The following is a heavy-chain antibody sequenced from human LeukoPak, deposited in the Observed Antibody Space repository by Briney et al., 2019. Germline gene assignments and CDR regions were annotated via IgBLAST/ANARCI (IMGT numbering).Heavy chain of an antibody. CDR3: ARHVRFLEWLSSYYFDY. J-gene: IGHJ4*02. V-gene: IGHV4-39*01. D-gene: IGHD3-3*01. Sequence: PSETLSLTCTVSGGTISSSSYYWGWIRQPPGKGLEWIGSIYYSGTTYYNPSLKSRDTISVDTSKSQFSLRLTSVTAADTAVYYCARHVRFLEWLSSYYFDYWGQGTLVTVSS. CDR2: IYYSGTT. CDR1: GGTISSSSYY.